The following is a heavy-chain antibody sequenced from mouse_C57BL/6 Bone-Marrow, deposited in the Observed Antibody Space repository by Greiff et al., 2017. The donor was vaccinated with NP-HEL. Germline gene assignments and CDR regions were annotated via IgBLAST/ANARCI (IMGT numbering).Heavy chain of an antibody. J-gene: IGHJ4*01. CDR3: ARGLRFVDYYAMDY. CDR2: IHPNSGST. V-gene: IGHV1-64*01. Sequence: QVQLQQPGAELVKPGASVKLSCKASGYTFTSYWMHWVKQRPGQGLEWIGMIHPNSGSTNYNEKFKSKATLTVDKSSSTAYMQLSSLTSEDSAVYYCARGLRFVDYYAMDYWGQGTSVTVSS. CDR1: GYTFTSYW. D-gene: IGHD1-1*01.